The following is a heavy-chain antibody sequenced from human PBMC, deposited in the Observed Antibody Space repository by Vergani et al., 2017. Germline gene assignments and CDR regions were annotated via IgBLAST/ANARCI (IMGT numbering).Heavy chain of an antibody. D-gene: IGHD4-11*01. CDR3: ARVNTETNGHLYYYYYMDV. CDR2: IDHTGRP. CDR1: GGSFTSYH. Sequence: QVQLQQWGGGLLKPSETLSLTCVVNGGSFTSYHWTWIRQSPGEGLEWVGDIDHTGRPDYNPSLQSRLTMSVDKSRNQFSLTLNSVTATDTAIYFWARVNTETNGHLYYYYYMDVWGQGTAVTVS. V-gene: IGHV4-34*01. J-gene: IGHJ6*03.